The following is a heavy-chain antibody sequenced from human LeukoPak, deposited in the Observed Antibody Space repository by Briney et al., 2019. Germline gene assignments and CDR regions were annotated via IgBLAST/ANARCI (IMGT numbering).Heavy chain of an antibody. CDR1: GFTFNNYA. J-gene: IGHJ4*02. D-gene: IGHD3-22*01. CDR3: AKDGHYYYDSSGYYFFDY. V-gene: IGHV3-23*01. CDR2: ISGSGGST. Sequence: GGSLRLSCAASGFTFNNYAMSWVRQAPGKGPERVSAISGSGGSTYYADSVRGRFTISRDNSKNTLHLQMNSLRAEDTAIYYCAKDGHYYYDSSGYYFFDYWGQGTLVTVSS.